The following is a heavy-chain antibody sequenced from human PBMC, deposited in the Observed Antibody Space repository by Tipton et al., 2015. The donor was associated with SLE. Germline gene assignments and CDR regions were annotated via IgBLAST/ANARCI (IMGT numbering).Heavy chain of an antibody. CDR2: INYSGST. D-gene: IGHD3-22*01. Sequence: LRLSCAVYSGSFSGYYWSWIRQPPGKGLEWIGEINYSGSTNYNPSLKSRVTISEDTSKNQFSLKLSSVTAADTAVYYCARLNYYDTEAGGDYWGQGILVTVSS. CDR1: SGSFSGYY. V-gene: IGHV4-34*01. CDR3: ARLNYYDTEAGGDY. J-gene: IGHJ4*02.